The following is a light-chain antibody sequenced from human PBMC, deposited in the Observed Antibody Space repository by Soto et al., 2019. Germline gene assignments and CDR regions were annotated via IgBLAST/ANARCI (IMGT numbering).Light chain of an antibody. CDR1: QDISSY. Sequence: DIPLTQSPSFLSASVGDRVTITCRASQDISSYLAWYQQKPGKAPKLLIYAASTLQSGVPSRFSGSGSGTEFTLTISSLQPEDFATYYCQQLNSYPRTFGPGTKVDIK. V-gene: IGKV1-9*01. CDR3: QQLNSYPRT. J-gene: IGKJ3*01. CDR2: AAS.